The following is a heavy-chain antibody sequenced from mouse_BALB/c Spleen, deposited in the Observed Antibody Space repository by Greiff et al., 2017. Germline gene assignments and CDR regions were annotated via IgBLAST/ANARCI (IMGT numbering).Heavy chain of an antibody. CDR1: GYSITSGYY. CDR2: ISYDGSN. V-gene: IGHV3-6*02. Sequence: EVKLVESGPGLVKPSQSLSLTCSVTGYSITSGYYWNWIRQFPGNKLEWMGYISYDGSNNYNPSLKNRISITRDTSKNQFFLKLNSVTTEDTATYYCASLTGDWYFDVWGAGTTVTVSS. D-gene: IGHD4-1*01. CDR3: ASLTGDWYFDV. J-gene: IGHJ1*01.